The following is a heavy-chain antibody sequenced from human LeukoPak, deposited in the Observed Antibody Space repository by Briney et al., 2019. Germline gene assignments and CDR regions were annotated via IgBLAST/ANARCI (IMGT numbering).Heavy chain of an antibody. D-gene: IGHD5-24*01. CDR2: INPNSGGT. V-gene: IGHV1-2*06. Sequence: ASGKVSCKASGYPFTGYYMHWVRQAPGQGLEWMGRINPNSGGTNYAQRFQGRVTMTRDMSISTAYMELSRLRSDDTAVYYCASGRGVEMATIVDYWGQGTLVTVSS. J-gene: IGHJ4*02. CDR1: GYPFTGYY. CDR3: ASGRGVEMATIVDY.